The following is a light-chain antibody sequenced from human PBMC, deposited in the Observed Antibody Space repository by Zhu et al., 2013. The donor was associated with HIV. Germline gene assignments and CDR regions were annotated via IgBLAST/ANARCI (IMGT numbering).Light chain of an antibody. Sequence: DIQMTQSPSTLSASVGDRVTITCRASQSISNWLAWYQQKPGKAPKLLIYDASSLDRGVPSRFSGSRSGADFTLTISSLQPEDFATYYCQHVNDNPAFGPGTTVDV. CDR1: QSISNW. V-gene: IGKV1-5*01. CDR2: DAS. CDR3: QHVNDNPA. J-gene: IGKJ3*01.